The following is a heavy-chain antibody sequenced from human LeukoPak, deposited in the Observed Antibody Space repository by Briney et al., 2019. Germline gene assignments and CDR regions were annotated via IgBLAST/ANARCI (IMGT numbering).Heavy chain of an antibody. D-gene: IGHD6-19*01. CDR2: INTDGTVT. J-gene: IGHJ4*02. V-gene: IGHV3-74*01. CDR1: GFTFSKYW. CDR3: AAKQWLAPPPDS. Sequence: GGSLRLSCAASGFTFSKYWMLWVRQAPGKGLESVSRINTDGTVTTYADSVKGRFTVSRDNADNTMFLQMNSVRGEDTAVYYCAAKQWLAPPPDSWGQGTPVSVSS.